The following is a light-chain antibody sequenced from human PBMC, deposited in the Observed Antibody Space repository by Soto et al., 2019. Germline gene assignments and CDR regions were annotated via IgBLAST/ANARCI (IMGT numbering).Light chain of an antibody. CDR1: QSISSY. Sequence: DIQMTQSPSSLSASVGDRVTITCRASQSISSYLNWYQQKPGKAPRLLIYAASSLQSGVPSRLSGSGSGTDFTLTISSLQPEDFAIYYCQQSHSSPLTFGPGTKVDIK. CDR2: AAS. J-gene: IGKJ3*01. V-gene: IGKV1-39*01. CDR3: QQSHSSPLT.